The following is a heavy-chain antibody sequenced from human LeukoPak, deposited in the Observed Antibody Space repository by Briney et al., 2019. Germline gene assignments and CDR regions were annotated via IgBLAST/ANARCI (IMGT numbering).Heavy chain of an antibody. D-gene: IGHD5-18*01. V-gene: IGHV3-7*01. J-gene: IGHJ4*02. CDR2: IKQEGSEK. CDR1: GFTFSCYW. CDR3: ARDQGDSSTVDY. Sequence: PGGSLRLSCAASGFTFSCYWMSWVRQAPGKGLEWVANIKQEGSEKYYVDSVKGRFTISRDNAKNSLYLQMNSLRAEDTAVYYCARDQGDSSTVDYWGQGTLVTVSS.